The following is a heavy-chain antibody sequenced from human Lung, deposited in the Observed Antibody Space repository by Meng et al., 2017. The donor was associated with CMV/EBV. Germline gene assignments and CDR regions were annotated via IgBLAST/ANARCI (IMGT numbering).Heavy chain of an antibody. J-gene: IGHJ6*02. Sequence: GGSLRLSCAASGFTFSSYWMSWVRQAPGKGLEWVANIKQDGSEKYYVDSVKGRFTISRDNAKNSLYLQMNSLRAEDTAVYYCARVSGIAVAGTLGFGYYYYGMDVWGQGTTVTGSS. CDR1: GFTFSSYW. CDR3: ARVSGIAVAGTLGFGYYYYGMDV. D-gene: IGHD6-19*01. V-gene: IGHV3-7*01. CDR2: IKQDGSEK.